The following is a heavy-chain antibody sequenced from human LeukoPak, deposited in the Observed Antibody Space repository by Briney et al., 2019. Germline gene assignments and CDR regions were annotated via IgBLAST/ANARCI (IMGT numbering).Heavy chain of an antibody. CDR2: IIPIFGTA. V-gene: IGHV1-69*01. D-gene: IGHD2-2*01. J-gene: IGHJ6*02. CDR3: ATSVRYCSSTSCYYYYGMDV. Sequence: ASVEVSCKASGGTFSSYAISWVRQAPGQGLEWMGGIIPIFGTANYAQKFQGRVTITADESTSTAYMELSSLRSEDTAVYYCATSVRYCSSTSCYYYYGMDVWGQGTTVTVSS. CDR1: GGTFSSYA.